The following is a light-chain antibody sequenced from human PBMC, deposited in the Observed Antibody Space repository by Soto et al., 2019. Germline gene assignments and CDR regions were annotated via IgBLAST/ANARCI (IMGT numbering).Light chain of an antibody. CDR2: GAS. CDR3: QQYNNWPPIT. J-gene: IGKJ5*01. Sequence: EIVMTQSPATLSVSPGGRATISCRASQSIRDSLAWYQQKPGPAPRLLIYGASTRATGIPARFSGSGSGTEFTLTISSLQSEDFEFYSCQQYNNWPPITFGQGTRLENK. CDR1: QSIRDS. V-gene: IGKV3-15*01.